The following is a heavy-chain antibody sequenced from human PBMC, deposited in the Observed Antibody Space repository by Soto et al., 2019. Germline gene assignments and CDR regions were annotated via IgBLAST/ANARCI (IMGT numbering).Heavy chain of an antibody. CDR1: GGSISSYY. Sequence: SETLSLTCTVSGGSISSYYWSWIRQPPGKGLEWIGYIYYSGSTNYNPSLKSRVTISVDTSKNQFSLKLSSVTAADTAVYYCARVMGGYDFARYYYYGMDVWGQGTTVTSP. CDR3: ARVMGGYDFARYYYYGMDV. CDR2: IYYSGST. D-gene: IGHD5-12*01. J-gene: IGHJ6*02. V-gene: IGHV4-59*01.